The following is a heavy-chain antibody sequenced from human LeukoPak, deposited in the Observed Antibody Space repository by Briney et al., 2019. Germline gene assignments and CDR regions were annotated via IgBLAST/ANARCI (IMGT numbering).Heavy chain of an antibody. Sequence: GGSLRLSCAASGFTFSDYYMGWIRQAPGKGLEWVSYISSRGGTTVSYADSVKGRFTISRDNAKNSLYLQMNSLRAEDTAVYHCARDRGYSNEGGRAFDIWGQGTMVTVSS. CDR2: ISSRGGTTV. CDR1: GFTFSDYY. J-gene: IGHJ3*02. CDR3: ARDRGYSNEGGRAFDI. V-gene: IGHV3-11*01. D-gene: IGHD5-12*01.